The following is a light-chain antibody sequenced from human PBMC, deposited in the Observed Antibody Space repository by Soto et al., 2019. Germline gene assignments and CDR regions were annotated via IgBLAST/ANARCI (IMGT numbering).Light chain of an antibody. V-gene: IGKV3-11*01. J-gene: IGKJ4*01. CDR2: DAS. Sequence: EIVLTHSPGTLSLSPWEVDTLSCRASQSVSNNFLAWYQQKPGQAPRLLIYDASDRATGIPARFSGSGSGTAFTLTISGLEPEDFALYYCQQRYNWPLTFGGGTKVDIK. CDR3: QQRYNWPLT. CDR1: QSVSNN.